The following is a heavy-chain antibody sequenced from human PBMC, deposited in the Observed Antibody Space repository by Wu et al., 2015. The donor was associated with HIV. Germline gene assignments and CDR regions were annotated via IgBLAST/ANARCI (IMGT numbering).Heavy chain of an antibody. J-gene: IGHJ5*02. D-gene: IGHD3-22*01. CDR1: GYTFIGYY. CDR3: ARDYYDSSGYITNNWFDP. V-gene: IGHV1-2*02. Sequence: QAQLVQSGAEMKKPGASVKVSCKASGYTFIGYYIHWVRQAPGQGLEWMGWINPNSGGTNYAQKFQGRVTMTRDTSISAAYMELTRLTSDDTAFYYCARDYYDSSGYITNNWFDPWGQEPWSPS. CDR2: INPNSGGT.